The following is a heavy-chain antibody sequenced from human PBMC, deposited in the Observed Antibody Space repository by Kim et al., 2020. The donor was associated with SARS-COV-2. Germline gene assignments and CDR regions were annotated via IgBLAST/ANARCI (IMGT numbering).Heavy chain of an antibody. D-gene: IGHD3-22*01. CDR3: AKKAQEGAYYDSSGYYWGLGY. Sequence: GGSLRLSCAASGFTFSSYGMHWVRQAPGKGLEWVAVISYDGSNKYYADSVKGRFTISRDNSKNTLYLQMNSLRAEDTAVYYCAKKAQEGAYYDSSGYYWGLGYWGQGTLVTVSS. CDR2: ISYDGSNK. V-gene: IGHV3-30*18. CDR1: GFTFSSYG. J-gene: IGHJ4*02.